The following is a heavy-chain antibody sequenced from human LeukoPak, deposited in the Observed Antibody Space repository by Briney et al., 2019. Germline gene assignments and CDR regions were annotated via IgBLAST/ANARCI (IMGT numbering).Heavy chain of an antibody. J-gene: IGHJ4*02. V-gene: IGHV3-30*02. Sequence: GGSLRLSCAASGFTFSSYGMHWVRQAPGKGLEWVAFIRYDGSNKYYADSVKGRFTISRDDSKNTLYLQMNSLRAEDTAVYYCARDRVLGSPFDYWGQGTLVTVSS. D-gene: IGHD3-10*02. CDR3: ARDRVLGSPFDY. CDR2: IRYDGSNK. CDR1: GFTFSSYG.